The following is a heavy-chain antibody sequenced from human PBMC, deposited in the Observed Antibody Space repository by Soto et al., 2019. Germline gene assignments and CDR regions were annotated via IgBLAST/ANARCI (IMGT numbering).Heavy chain of an antibody. Sequence: SETLSLTCTVSGGSISSYYWTWIRQPPGKGLEWIGYIYYTGSTNYNPSLKSRVTISVDTSKNQISLKLNSVTAADTALYYCARGEYGDYFDYWGQGTLVTVSS. CDR3: ARGEYGDYFDY. D-gene: IGHD2-8*01. CDR1: GGSISSYY. CDR2: IYYTGST. V-gene: IGHV4-59*08. J-gene: IGHJ4*02.